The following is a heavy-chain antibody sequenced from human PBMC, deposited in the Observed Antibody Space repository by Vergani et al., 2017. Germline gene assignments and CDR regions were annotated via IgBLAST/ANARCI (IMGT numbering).Heavy chain of an antibody. V-gene: IGHV3-9*03. Sequence: EVDLVESGGGLAQPGGSLRLSCEASGITFWKFGMHWVRHGPGKGLEWVSGISWNSGAVDYADSVRGRFTISRDNAKNSLFLEMNSLRPEDMALYYCTRGEDYGGNSPLDAFDLWGQGTMVTVSS. CDR3: TRGEDYGGNSPLDAFDL. CDR2: ISWNSGAV. J-gene: IGHJ3*01. CDR1: GITFWKFG. D-gene: IGHD4-23*01.